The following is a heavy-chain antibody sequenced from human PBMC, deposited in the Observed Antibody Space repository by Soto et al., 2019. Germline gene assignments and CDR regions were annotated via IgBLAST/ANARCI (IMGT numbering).Heavy chain of an antibody. CDR1: GFIADDYA. CDR3: VKDMKWGGMTTIHYFDS. J-gene: IGHJ4*02. CDR2: ISSNSDTI. V-gene: IGHV3-9*02. D-gene: IGHD4-17*01. Sequence: EVQLVESGGGLVQPGRSLRLSCVASGFIADDYAMHWVRQAPGKGLEWVSGISSNSDTINYADSVKGRFTISRDNAKNSLFLQMNSLRPEDTAFYYCVKDMKWGGMTTIHYFDSWGQGTLVTVSS.